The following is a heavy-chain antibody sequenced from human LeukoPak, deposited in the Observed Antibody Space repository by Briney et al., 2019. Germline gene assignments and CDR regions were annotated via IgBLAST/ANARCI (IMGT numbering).Heavy chain of an antibody. CDR1: GGSISSGGYY. J-gene: IGHJ6*02. Sequence: TLSLTCTVSGGSISSGGYYWSWIRQHPGKGLEWIGYIYYSGSTYYNPSLKSRVTISVDTSKNQFSLKLSSVTAADTAVYYCARADDTSYGMDVWGQGTTVTVSS. D-gene: IGHD3-9*01. V-gene: IGHV4-31*03. CDR2: IYYSGST. CDR3: ARADDTSYGMDV.